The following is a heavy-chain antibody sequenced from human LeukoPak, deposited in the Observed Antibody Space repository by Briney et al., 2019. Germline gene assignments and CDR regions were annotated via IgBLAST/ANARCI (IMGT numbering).Heavy chain of an antibody. CDR3: AKDLLFPSFGSEY. Sequence: PGGSLRLSCAASGFTFNNYALSWVRQAQGKGLEWVSAISINGDGTYYADSVKGRFTISRDNSKDTLYLQMNSLRTEDTAVYYCAKDLLFPSFGSEYWGQGTLVTVSS. CDR2: ISINGDGT. J-gene: IGHJ4*02. D-gene: IGHD2-2*01. V-gene: IGHV3-23*01. CDR1: GFTFNNYA.